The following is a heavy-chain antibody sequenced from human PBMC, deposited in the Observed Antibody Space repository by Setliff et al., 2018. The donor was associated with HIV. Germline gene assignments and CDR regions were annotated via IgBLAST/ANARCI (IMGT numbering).Heavy chain of an antibody. CDR1: GGSISSGSYY. D-gene: IGHD5-12*01. V-gene: IGHV4-61*02. J-gene: IGHJ4*02. CDR3: ARSRGTQQEEYYFDY. CDR2: IYTSGST. Sequence: SETLSLTCTVSGGSISSGSYYWSWIRQPAGKGLEWIGRIYTSGSTNYSPSLKSRVTILLDPSKNQFSLKLSSVTAADTAVYYCARSRGTQQEEYYFDYWGPGTLVTVSS.